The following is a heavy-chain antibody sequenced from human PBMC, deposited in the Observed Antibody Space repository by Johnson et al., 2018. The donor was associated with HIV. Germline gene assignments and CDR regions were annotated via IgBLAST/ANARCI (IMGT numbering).Heavy chain of an antibody. CDR3: ARAGYYVGAFDI. CDR2: ISYDASNK. J-gene: IGHJ3*02. CDR1: GFTFSSYV. D-gene: IGHD1-26*01. Sequence: QVQLVESGGGVVQPGRSMRLSCAASGFTFSSYVMHWVRQAPGKGLEWVALISYDASNKFYADSVKGRFTISRDKTKKTLYRQMNSLGVEDTAVYYCARAGYYVGAFDIWGQGTMVTVSS. V-gene: IGHV3-30*04.